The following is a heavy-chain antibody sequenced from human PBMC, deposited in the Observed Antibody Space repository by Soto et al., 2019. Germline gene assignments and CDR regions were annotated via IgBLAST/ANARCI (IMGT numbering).Heavy chain of an antibody. CDR1: GGTFSSYA. D-gene: IGHD4-17*01. Sequence: SVKVSCKASGGTFSSYAISWVRQAPGQGLEWMGGIIPIFGTANYAQKFQGRVTITADESTSTAYTELSSLRSEDTAVYYCAREANYGDSGLDPWGQGTLVTVSS. V-gene: IGHV1-69*13. CDR3: AREANYGDSGLDP. J-gene: IGHJ5*02. CDR2: IIPIFGTA.